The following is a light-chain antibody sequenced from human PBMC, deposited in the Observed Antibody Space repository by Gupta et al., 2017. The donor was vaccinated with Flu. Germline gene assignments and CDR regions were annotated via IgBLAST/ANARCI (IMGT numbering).Light chain of an antibody. CDR2: DKD. J-gene: IGLJ1*01. Sequence: TTSWTPSGGGIGGNNLQCCHQRPAGSPTGLLRDKDSRRPGGPARFSSSTDRASNAASLTISGQEAEDEAYYYCQSADRTDQFVFGGGTKLTVL. CDR1: GGGIGGNN. CDR3: QSADRTDQFV. V-gene: IGLV6-57*01.